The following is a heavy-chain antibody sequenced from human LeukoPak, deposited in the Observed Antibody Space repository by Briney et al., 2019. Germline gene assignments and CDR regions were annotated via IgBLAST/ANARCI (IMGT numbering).Heavy chain of an antibody. D-gene: IGHD4-11*01. Sequence: GRSLRLSCAASGFTFSSYAMSWVRQAPGKGLEWVAGLSSGAGSTYYADSVKGRFIISRDNSNNTLYLQMNSLTAEDTAVYYCAKLPHSPWHSSRAFDMWGQGTMVTVSS. V-gene: IGHV3-23*01. CDR3: AKLPHSPWHSSRAFDM. J-gene: IGHJ3*02. CDR1: GFTFSSYA. CDR2: LSSGAGST.